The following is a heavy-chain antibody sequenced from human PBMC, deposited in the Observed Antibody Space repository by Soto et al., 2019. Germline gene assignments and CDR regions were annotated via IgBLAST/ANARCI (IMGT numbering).Heavy chain of an antibody. V-gene: IGHV3-33*01. D-gene: IGHD3-3*01. CDR1: GFTFSSYG. J-gene: IGHJ6*02. Sequence: GGSLRLSCAASGFTFSSYGMHWVRQAPGKGLEWVAVIWYDGSNKYYADSVKGRFTISRDNSKNTLYLQMNSLRAEDTAVYYCARDPTNYDLWSGYSPYYYYYGMDVWGQGTKVTVSS. CDR2: IWYDGSNK. CDR3: ARDPTNYDLWSGYSPYYYYYGMDV.